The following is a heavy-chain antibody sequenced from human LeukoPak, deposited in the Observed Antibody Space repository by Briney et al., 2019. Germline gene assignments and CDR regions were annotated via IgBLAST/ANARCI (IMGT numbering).Heavy chain of an antibody. Sequence: GGSLRLSCAASGFIFSSYSMSWVRQAPGKGLEWVSVITGSGGNTYYADSVKGRFTISRDNAKNSLYLQMNSLRAEDTAVYYCAREDSEGYYDFWSGSPGIDYWGQGTLVTVSS. J-gene: IGHJ4*02. V-gene: IGHV3-23*01. D-gene: IGHD3-3*01. CDR3: AREDSEGYYDFWSGSPGIDY. CDR2: ITGSGGNT. CDR1: GFIFSSYS.